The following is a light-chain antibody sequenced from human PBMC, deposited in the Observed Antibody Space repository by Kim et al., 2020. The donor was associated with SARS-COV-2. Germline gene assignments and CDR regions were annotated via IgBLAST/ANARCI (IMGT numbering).Light chain of an antibody. CDR1: SLRSYY. Sequence: ALGQTVRITCQGDSLRSYYASWYQQKPGQAPVLVIYGKNNRPSGIPDRFSGSSSGNTASLTITGAQAEDEADYYCNSRDSSGNHNVFGTGTKVTVL. CDR3: NSRDSSGNHNV. J-gene: IGLJ1*01. V-gene: IGLV3-19*01. CDR2: GKN.